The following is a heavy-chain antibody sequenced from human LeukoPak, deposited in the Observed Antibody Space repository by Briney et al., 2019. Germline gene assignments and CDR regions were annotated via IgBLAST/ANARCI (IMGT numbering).Heavy chain of an antibody. CDR1: GGSISSYY. J-gene: IGHJ4*02. Sequence: PSETLSLTCTVSGGSISSYYWGWIRQPPGKGLEWIGSIYYSGSTYYNPSLKSRVTISVDTSKNQFSLKLSSVTAADTAVYYCARTDYYDSSGYYYGGYYFDYWGQGTLVTVSS. D-gene: IGHD3-22*01. CDR3: ARTDYYDSSGYYYGGYYFDY. CDR2: IYYSGST. V-gene: IGHV4-39*01.